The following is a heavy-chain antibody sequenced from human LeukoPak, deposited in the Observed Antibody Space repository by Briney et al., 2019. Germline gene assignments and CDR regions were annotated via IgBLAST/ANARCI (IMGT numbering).Heavy chain of an antibody. J-gene: IGHJ4*02. V-gene: IGHV5-51*01. CDR3: ARHPWYSSSRGGYYFDY. CDR2: IYPGDSDT. Sequence: GESLKTSCKASGSSFTTYWIGWVRQMPGKGLEWMGIIYPGDSDTTYSPSFQGQVTISADKSISTAYLQWSSLKASDTAMYYCARHPWYSSSRGGYYFDYWGEGTLVTVSS. D-gene: IGHD6-6*01. CDR1: GSSFTTYW.